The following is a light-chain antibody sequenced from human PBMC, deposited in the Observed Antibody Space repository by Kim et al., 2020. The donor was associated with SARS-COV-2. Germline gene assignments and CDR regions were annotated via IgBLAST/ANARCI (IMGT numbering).Light chain of an antibody. CDR2: DVT. CDR3: CSYATSTTYL. Sequence: GQSITISRTGTSSDIGAYKHVSWYQQHPGKAPKLMIYDVTNRPSGVSNRFSASKSGNTASLTISGLQAEDEADYYCCSYATSTTYLFGTGTKVTVL. J-gene: IGLJ1*01. CDR1: SSDIGAYKH. V-gene: IGLV2-14*03.